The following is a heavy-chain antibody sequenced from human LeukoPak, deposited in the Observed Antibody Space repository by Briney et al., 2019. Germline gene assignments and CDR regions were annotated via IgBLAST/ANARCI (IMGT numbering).Heavy chain of an antibody. CDR1: GYSINSGYY. CDR3: ARVYYSNSYDYWYFDL. D-gene: IGHD6-13*01. V-gene: IGHV4-61*01. J-gene: IGHJ2*01. CDR2: IYYSGST. Sequence: PSETLSLTCIVSGYSINSGYYWGWIRQPPGKGLEWIGYIYYSGSTNYNPSLKSRVTISVDTSKNQFSLKLSSVTAADTAVYYCARVYYSNSYDYWYFDLWGRGTLVTVSS.